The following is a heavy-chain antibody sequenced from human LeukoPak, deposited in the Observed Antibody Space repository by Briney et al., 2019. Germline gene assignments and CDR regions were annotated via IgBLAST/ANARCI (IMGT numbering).Heavy chain of an antibody. D-gene: IGHD1-26*01. V-gene: IGHV4-39*01. J-gene: IGHJ6*03. CDR2: IYYSRST. CDR3: ARRVGPNYYYYYMDV. Sequence: SETLSLTCTVSGGSISSSSYYWGWIRQPPGKGLEWIGSIYYSRSTYYNPSLKSRVTISVDTSKNQFSLKLSSVTAADTAVYYCARRVGPNYYYYYMDVWGKGTTVTVSS. CDR1: GGSISSSSYY.